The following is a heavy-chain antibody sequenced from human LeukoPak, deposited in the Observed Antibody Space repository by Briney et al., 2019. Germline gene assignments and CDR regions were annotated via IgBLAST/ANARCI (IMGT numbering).Heavy chain of an antibody. CDR2: ISSSSSYI. CDR1: GFTFSSYS. Sequence: GGSLRLSCAASGFTFSSYSLNWVRQAPGKGLEWVSSISSSSSYIYYADSVKGRFTISRDNAKNSLYLQMNSLRAEDTAVYYCARDPTTVTSGYFDYWGQGTLVTVSS. V-gene: IGHV3-21*01. D-gene: IGHD4-17*01. J-gene: IGHJ4*02. CDR3: ARDPTTVTSGYFDY.